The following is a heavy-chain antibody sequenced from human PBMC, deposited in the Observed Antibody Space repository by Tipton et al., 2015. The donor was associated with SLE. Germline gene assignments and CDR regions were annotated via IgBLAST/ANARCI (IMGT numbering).Heavy chain of an antibody. V-gene: IGHV1-18*01. CDR2: ISAYNGNT. J-gene: IGHJ4*02. CDR3: AELEGLSYGYSFDY. D-gene: IGHD5-18*01. CDR1: GYTFTSYG. Sequence: QSGPEEKKPGASVNVSCKASGYTFTSYGISWVRQAPGQGLEWMGWISAYNGNTNYAQKLQGRVTMTTDTSTSTAYMELRSLRSDDSAVYYCAELEGLSYGYSFDYWGQGILVTVSS.